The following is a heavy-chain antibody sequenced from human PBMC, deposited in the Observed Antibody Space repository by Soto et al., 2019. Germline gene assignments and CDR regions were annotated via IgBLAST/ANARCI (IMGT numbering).Heavy chain of an antibody. J-gene: IGHJ4*02. Sequence: PGKRLEWIGEMHHSGSIHYNAPLKSRATISVDKSRNQFSLHLTSVTAADTALYFCASHDHLTLGPQYLDSCGAGTLVTVSS. CDR3: ASHDHLTLGPQYLDS. V-gene: IGHV4-4*01. D-gene: IGHD3-3*01. CDR2: MHHSGSI.